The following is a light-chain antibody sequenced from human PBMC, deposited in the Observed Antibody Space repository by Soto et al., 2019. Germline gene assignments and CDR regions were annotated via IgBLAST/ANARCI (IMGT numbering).Light chain of an antibody. Sequence: EIVLTQSPGTLSLSPGERATFSCRASQSVSSSYIAWYQQKRGQAPRRLIYGASIRATGIPDRFSGSGSGTDFTLTISRLEPEDFELYYCQQYHTSHLTFGKGTKVDI. CDR1: QSVSSSY. J-gene: IGKJ1*01. CDR2: GAS. V-gene: IGKV3-20*01. CDR3: QQYHTSHLT.